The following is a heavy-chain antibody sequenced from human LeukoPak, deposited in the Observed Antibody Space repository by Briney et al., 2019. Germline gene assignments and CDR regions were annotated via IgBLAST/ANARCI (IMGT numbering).Heavy chain of an antibody. J-gene: IGHJ4*02. CDR1: GGTFSSYA. CDR2: IIPIFGTA. V-gene: IGHV1-69*06. Sequence: SVKVSCKASGGTFSSYAISWVRQAPGQGLEWMGGIIPIFGTANYAQKFQGRVTITADKSTSTAYMELSSLRAEDMALYYCAKDIGPLTSSYDPSGYSGAFDYWGQGTLVIVSS. D-gene: IGHD3-22*01. CDR3: AKDIGPLTSSYDPSGYSGAFDY.